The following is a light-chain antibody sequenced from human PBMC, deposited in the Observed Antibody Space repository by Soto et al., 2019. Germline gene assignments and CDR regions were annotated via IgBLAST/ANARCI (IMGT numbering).Light chain of an antibody. CDR1: SSDVGGYDF. J-gene: IGLJ3*02. Sequence: QSVLTQPRSVSGSPGQSVAISCSGTSSDVGGYDFVSWYQQQPGKAPKLIIYDVTERPSGVPDRVSGSKSGNTASLTISGLQDEAEGHYYCCSYAGNYNLVFGGGTKLTVL. CDR2: DVT. CDR3: CSYAGNYNLV. V-gene: IGLV2-11*01.